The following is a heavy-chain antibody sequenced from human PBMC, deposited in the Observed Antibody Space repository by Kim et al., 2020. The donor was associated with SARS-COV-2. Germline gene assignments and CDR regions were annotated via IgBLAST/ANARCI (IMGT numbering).Heavy chain of an antibody. Sequence: SVKGRFTISRDNSKNTLYLQMNSLRAEDTAVYYCAKDREGGSYGYYGMDVWGQGTTVTVSS. J-gene: IGHJ6*02. V-gene: IGHV3-30*02. D-gene: IGHD1-26*01. CDR3: AKDREGGSYGYYGMDV.